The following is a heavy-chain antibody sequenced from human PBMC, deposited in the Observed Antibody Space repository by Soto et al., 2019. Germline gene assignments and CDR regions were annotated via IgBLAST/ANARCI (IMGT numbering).Heavy chain of an antibody. V-gene: IGHV3-23*01. J-gene: IGHJ3*02. CDR3: AKDFWVAGPYVSYYDSSGSPWLLDAFDI. D-gene: IGHD3-22*01. CDR1: GFTFSSYA. Sequence: PGGSLRLSCAASGFTFSSYAMSWVRQAPGKGLEWVSAISGSGGSTYYADSVKGRFTISRDNSKNTLYLQMNSLRAEDTAVYYCAKDFWVAGPYVSYYDSSGSPWLLDAFDIWGQGTMVTVSS. CDR2: ISGSGGST.